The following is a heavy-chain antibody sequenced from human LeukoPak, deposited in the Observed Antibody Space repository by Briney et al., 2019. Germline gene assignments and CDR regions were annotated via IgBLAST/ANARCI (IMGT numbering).Heavy chain of an antibody. J-gene: IGHJ1*01. D-gene: IGHD3-22*01. CDR3: AKLSSSSGYYSQFQH. V-gene: IGHV3-23*01. Sequence: GGSLRLSCAASGFTFSSYAMSWVHQAPGKGLEWVSAISGSGGSTYYADSVKGRFTISRDNSKNTLYLQMNSLRAEDTAVYYCAKLSSSSGYYSQFQHWGQGTLVTVSS. CDR1: GFTFSSYA. CDR2: ISGSGGST.